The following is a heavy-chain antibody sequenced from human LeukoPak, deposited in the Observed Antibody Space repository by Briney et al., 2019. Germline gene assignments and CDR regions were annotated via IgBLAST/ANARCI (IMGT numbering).Heavy chain of an antibody. CDR2: INGIGGST. V-gene: IGHV3-23*01. D-gene: IGHD1-14*01. Sequence: GGTLRLSCAASGFTFSNYAMNWVRQAPGKGLEWVSSINGIGGSTYYADSVKGRFTISRDNSKNTLYLQMNSLRAEDTAVYYCAKPARTDYADYWGQGTLVTVSS. J-gene: IGHJ4*02. CDR1: GFTFSNYA. CDR3: AKPARTDYADY.